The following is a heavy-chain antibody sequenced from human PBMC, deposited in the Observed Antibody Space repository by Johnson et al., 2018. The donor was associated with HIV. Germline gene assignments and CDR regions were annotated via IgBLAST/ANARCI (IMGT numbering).Heavy chain of an antibody. CDR1: GFTFSSYA. CDR2: ISYDGSNK. J-gene: IGHJ3*02. Sequence: VQLVESGGGVVQPGRSLRLSCAASGFTFSSYAMHWVRQAPGKGLAWVAIISYDGSNKYYAESVKGRFTISRDNAKNSLYLQMNSLRAEDTAVYYCARRGLGDAFDIWGQGTMVTVSS. D-gene: IGHD3-10*01. V-gene: IGHV3-30*04. CDR3: ARRGLGDAFDI.